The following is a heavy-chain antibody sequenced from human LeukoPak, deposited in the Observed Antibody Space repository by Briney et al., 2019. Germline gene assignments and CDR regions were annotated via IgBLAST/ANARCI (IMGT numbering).Heavy chain of an antibody. V-gene: IGHV1-69*05. CDR3: ARSGADYYDSSGCYSAEYFQH. D-gene: IGHD3-22*01. Sequence: VASVKVSCKASGGTFSSYAISWVRQAPGQGLEWMGGIIPIFGTANYAQKFQGRATITTDESTSTAYMELSSLRSEDTAVYYCARSGADYYDSSGCYSAEYFQHWGQGTLVTVSS. J-gene: IGHJ1*01. CDR1: GGTFSSYA. CDR2: IIPIFGTA.